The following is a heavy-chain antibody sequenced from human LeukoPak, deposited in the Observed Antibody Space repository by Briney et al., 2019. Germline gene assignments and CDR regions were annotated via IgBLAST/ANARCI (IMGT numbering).Heavy chain of an antibody. Sequence: PGGSLRLSCAASRFTFSSYGMHWVRQAPGKGLEWVAYVQYDGSNEQYADSVKGRFSISRDSSKNILYLQMNSLRAEDTAVYYCARDPYSGTYGDTYYYYMDVWGKGITVTISS. CDR1: RFTFSSYG. J-gene: IGHJ6*03. CDR3: ARDPYSGTYGDTYYYYMDV. D-gene: IGHD1-26*01. V-gene: IGHV3-30*02. CDR2: VQYDGSNE.